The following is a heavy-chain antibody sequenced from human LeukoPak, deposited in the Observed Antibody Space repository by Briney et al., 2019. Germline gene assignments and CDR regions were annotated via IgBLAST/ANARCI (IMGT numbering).Heavy chain of an antibody. Sequence: ASVKVSCKASGYTFTSYYMHWVRQAPGQGLEWMGIINPSGGSTSYAQKFQGRVTMTRDTSTSTVYMELSSPRSEDTAVYYCARSAATWARYDYWGQGTLVTVSS. CDR3: ARSAATWARYDY. J-gene: IGHJ4*02. D-gene: IGHD2-15*01. CDR2: INPSGGST. CDR1: GYTFTSYY. V-gene: IGHV1-46*03.